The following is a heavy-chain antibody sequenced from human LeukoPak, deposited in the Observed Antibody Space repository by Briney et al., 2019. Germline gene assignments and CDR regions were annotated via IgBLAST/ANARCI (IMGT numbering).Heavy chain of an antibody. V-gene: IGHV3-9*01. CDR3: AKSFLGYCSGGSCYAFDY. CDR1: GFTFDDYA. D-gene: IGHD2-15*01. Sequence: GRSLRLSCAASGFTFDDYAMHWVRQAPGKGLEWVSGISWNSGSIGYADSVKGRFTISRDNAKNSLYLQMNSLRAEDTALYYCAKSFLGYCSGGSCYAFDYWGQGTLVTVSS. CDR2: ISWNSGSI. J-gene: IGHJ4*02.